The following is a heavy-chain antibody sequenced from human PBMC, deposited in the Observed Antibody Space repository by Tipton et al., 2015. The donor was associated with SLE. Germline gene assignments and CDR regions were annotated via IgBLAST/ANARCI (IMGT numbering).Heavy chain of an antibody. V-gene: IGHV3-30*02. CDR2: IRADGSNK. CDR3: AGGTGAYFDH. J-gene: IGHJ4*02. Sequence: GSLRLSCAASGFTYSGYAMPWVRQAPGKGLEWVAFIRADGSNKDYADSVKGRFTISRDNSKNTLYLQMNRLRVEDTAVYYCAGGTGAYFDHWGQGTLVTVSS. D-gene: IGHD3-16*01. CDR1: GFTYSGYA.